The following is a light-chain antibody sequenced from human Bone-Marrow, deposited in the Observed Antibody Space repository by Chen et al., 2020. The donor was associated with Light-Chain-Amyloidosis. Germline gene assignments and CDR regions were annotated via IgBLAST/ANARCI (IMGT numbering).Light chain of an antibody. V-gene: IGKV3-11*01. Sequence: EIVLTQSLATMSLYPGETATLAFRASQSLSSYLAWYQQKPGQASRLLIYDASNRATGIPARFSGSGSGTDCTLTSSSIEPEDCAVYYCQQGSNWLTFGGGTKVEIK. CDR3: QQGSNWLT. CDR1: QSLSSY. CDR2: DAS. J-gene: IGKJ4*01.